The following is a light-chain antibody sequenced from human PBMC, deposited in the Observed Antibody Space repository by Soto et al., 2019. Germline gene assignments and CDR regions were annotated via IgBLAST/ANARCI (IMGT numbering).Light chain of an antibody. V-gene: IGLV2-18*02. CDR1: RSDIGAYNR. Sequence: QSALTQPPSVSGSPGQSVAISCTGTRSDIGAYNRVSWYQQPPGTAPKLMIYDVNNRPSGVPDRFSGSKSGNTASLTISGLQADDEADYYCSSFTSSNTYVFGTGTKLTVL. J-gene: IGLJ1*01. CDR2: DVN. CDR3: SSFTSSNTYV.